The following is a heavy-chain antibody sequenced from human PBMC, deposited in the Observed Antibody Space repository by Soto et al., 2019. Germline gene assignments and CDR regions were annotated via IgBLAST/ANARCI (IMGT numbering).Heavy chain of an antibody. J-gene: IGHJ3*02. V-gene: IGHV1-69*01. D-gene: IGHD6-19*01. Sequence: QVQLVQSGAEVKKPGSSVKVSCKASGGTFSSYAISWVRQAPGQGLEWMEGIIPIFGTANYAQKFQGRVTITADESTSTAYMELSSLRSEDTAVYYCARDQTAVAGPGGAFDIWGQGTMVTVSS. CDR2: IIPIFGTA. CDR1: GGTFSSYA. CDR3: ARDQTAVAGPGGAFDI.